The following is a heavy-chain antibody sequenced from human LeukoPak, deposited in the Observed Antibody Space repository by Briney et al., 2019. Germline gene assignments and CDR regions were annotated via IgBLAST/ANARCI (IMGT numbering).Heavy chain of an antibody. CDR2: IYTSGST. J-gene: IGHJ4*02. CDR1: GGSISSYY. Sequence: PSETLSLTCTVSGGSISSYYWSWIRQPAGKGLEWIGRIYTSGSTNYNPSLKSRVTMSVDTSKNQFSLKLSSVTAADTAVYYCARDADNWNSLDYFDYWGQGTLVTVSS. V-gene: IGHV4-4*07. D-gene: IGHD1-7*01. CDR3: ARDADNWNSLDYFDY.